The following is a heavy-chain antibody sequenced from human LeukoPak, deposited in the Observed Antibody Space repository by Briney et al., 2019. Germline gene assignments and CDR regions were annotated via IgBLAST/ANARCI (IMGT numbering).Heavy chain of an antibody. CDR1: GFAFSGYS. CDR2: ISYSSYTI. D-gene: IGHD4-17*01. Sequence: PGGSLRLSCAASGFAFSGYSMNWIRQAPGKGLEWVAYISYSSYTIHYADSVKGRFIISGDNAKNSLYLQMNSLRAEDTAMYYCARDGDGNFDYWGQGTLVTVSS. J-gene: IGHJ4*02. V-gene: IGHV3-48*04. CDR3: ARDGDGNFDY.